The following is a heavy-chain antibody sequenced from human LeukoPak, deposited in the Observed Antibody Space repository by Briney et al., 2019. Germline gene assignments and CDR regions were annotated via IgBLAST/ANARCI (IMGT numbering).Heavy chain of an antibody. Sequence: ASVKVSCKASGYTFTNYYMHWVRQAPGQGLEWLGLITPSGGSTWYAQKFQGRVTMTRDMSTSTDYMELSSLRSEDTAVYYCARDNSVGDYAWWFDPWGQGTLVTVSS. CDR1: GYTFTNYY. J-gene: IGHJ5*02. CDR3: ARDNSVGDYAWWFDP. D-gene: IGHD1-26*01. V-gene: IGHV1-46*01. CDR2: ITPSGGST.